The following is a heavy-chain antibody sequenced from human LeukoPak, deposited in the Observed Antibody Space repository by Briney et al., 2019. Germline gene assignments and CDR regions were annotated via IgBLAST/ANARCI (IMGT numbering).Heavy chain of an antibody. CDR3: AKDPTGLDSSGWFFDY. CDR2: ISGSGGST. J-gene: IGHJ4*02. CDR1: GFTFSSYA. V-gene: IGHV3-23*01. Sequence: PGGSLRLSCAASGFTFSSYAMSWVRQAPGKGLEWVSAISGSGGSTYYADSVKGRFTIPRDNSKNTLYLQMNSLRAEDTAVYYCAKDPTGLDSSGWFFDYWGQGTLVTVSS. D-gene: IGHD6-19*01.